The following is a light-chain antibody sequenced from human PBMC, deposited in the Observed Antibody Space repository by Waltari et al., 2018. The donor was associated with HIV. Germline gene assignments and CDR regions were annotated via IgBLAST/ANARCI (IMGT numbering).Light chain of an antibody. CDR1: NIGSKS. CDR3: QVWHRDSEHYV. J-gene: IGLJ1*01. Sequence: SYVVTQPPSVSVAPGQTAGITCGGANIGSKSVHWYQQKPGQAPVLVIYYDNARPSGIPERFSGSSSGNTATLTINRVEAGDEADYYCQVWHRDSEHYVFGTGTKVTVL. CDR2: YDN. V-gene: IGLV3-21*04.